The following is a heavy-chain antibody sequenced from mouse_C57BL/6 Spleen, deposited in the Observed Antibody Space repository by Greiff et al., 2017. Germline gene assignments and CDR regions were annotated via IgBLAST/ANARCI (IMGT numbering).Heavy chain of an antibody. J-gene: IGHJ4*01. CDR2: IDPSDSYT. Sequence: QVQLQQSGAELVKPGASVKLSCKASGYTFTSYWMQWVKQRPGQGLEWIGEIDPSDSYTNYNQKFKGKATLTVDTSSSTAYMQLSSLTSEDSAVYYCARQLRLSYYAMDYWGQGTSVTVSS. CDR3: ARQLRLSYYAMDY. D-gene: IGHD3-2*02. CDR1: GYTFTSYW. V-gene: IGHV1-50*01.